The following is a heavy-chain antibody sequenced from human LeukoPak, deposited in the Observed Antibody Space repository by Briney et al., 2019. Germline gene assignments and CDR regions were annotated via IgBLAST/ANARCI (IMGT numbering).Heavy chain of an antibody. CDR3: AAASIGELYDAFDI. CDR2: IVVGSGNT. CDR1: GFTFTSSA. D-gene: IGHD3-10*01. Sequence: GTSVKVSCKASGFTFTSSAMPWVRQARGQRLEWIGWIVVGSGNTNYAQKFQERVTITRDMSTSTAYMELSSLRSEDTAVYYCAAASIGELYDAFDIWGQGTMVTVSS. V-gene: IGHV1-58*02. J-gene: IGHJ3*02.